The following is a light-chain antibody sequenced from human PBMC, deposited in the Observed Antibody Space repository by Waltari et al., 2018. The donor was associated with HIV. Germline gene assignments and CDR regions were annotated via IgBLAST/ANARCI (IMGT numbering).Light chain of an antibody. Sequence: HSALPQPASVSGSPAQHITIPCTGTLRSVQGYTLVSWYQQHPGNPPKLMIYEVSKRPSGVSNRFSGSKSGNTASLTISGLQAEDEADYYCCSYAGSSTHVFGSGTKVTVL. CDR3: CSYAGSSTHV. V-gene: IGLV2-23*02. CDR1: LRSVQGYTL. CDR2: EVS. J-gene: IGLJ1*01.